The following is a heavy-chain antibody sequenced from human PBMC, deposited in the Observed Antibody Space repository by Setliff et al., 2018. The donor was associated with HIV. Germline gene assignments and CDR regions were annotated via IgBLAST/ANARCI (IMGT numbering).Heavy chain of an antibody. CDR3: ARGLYYYDSSGYYEDAFDI. D-gene: IGHD3-22*01. Sequence: ASVKVSCKASGYSFINYAMNWVRQAPGQGLEWMGWVNTQTGSPTYAQAFTGRFVFSVDTSITTAFLEISSLKAGDTAVYYCARGLYYYDSSGYYEDAFDIWGQGTMVTVSS. V-gene: IGHV7-4-1*02. CDR2: VNTQTGSP. J-gene: IGHJ3*02. CDR1: GYSFINYA.